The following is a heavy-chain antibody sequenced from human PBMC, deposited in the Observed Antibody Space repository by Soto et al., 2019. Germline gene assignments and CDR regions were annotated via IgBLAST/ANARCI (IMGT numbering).Heavy chain of an antibody. D-gene: IGHD6-13*01. J-gene: IGHJ4*02. CDR2: IYHSGST. CDR3: ARGSIAAPSHLAY. Sequence: SETLSVTCPVSGYYISGVYYWGCIRQPPGKGLEWIGSIYHSGSTYYNPSHKSRVTMSVDTSKNQFSLKLRSVTAADTAVYYCARGSIAAPSHLAYWGQGTLVTVSS. V-gene: IGHV4-38-2*02. CDR1: GYYISGVYY.